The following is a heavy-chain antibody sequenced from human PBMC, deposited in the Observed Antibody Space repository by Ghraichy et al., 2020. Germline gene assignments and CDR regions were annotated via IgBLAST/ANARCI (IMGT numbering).Heavy chain of an antibody. Sequence: SETLSLTCTVSGGSISSSTYLCAWLRQPPGKGLEWIGSIYYSWNIYYNPSLRSRVTISIDTSKNQFSLKLSSVTAADTAVYYCARQLWESLLAHLRRFDPWGQGTLVTVSS. CDR1: GGSISSSTYL. CDR3: ARQLWESLLAHLRRFDP. V-gene: IGHV4-39*01. J-gene: IGHJ5*02. D-gene: IGHD1-26*01. CDR2: IYYSWNI.